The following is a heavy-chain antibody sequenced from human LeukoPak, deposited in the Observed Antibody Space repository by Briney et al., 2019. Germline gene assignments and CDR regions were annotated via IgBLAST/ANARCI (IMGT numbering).Heavy chain of an antibody. V-gene: IGHV1-46*01. CDR1: GYTFTSYY. D-gene: IGHD3-22*01. CDR2: INPSGGST. CDR3: ARNYDSSKDGNDY. Sequence: ASVKVSCKASGYTFTSYYMHWVRQAPGQGLEWMGIINPSGGSTSYAQKFQGRVTMTRDTSTTTVYMELRSLRSDDTAIYYCARNYDSSKDGNDYWGQGTLVTVSS. J-gene: IGHJ4*02.